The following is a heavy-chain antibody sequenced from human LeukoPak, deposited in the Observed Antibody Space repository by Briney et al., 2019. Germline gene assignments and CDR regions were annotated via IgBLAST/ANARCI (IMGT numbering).Heavy chain of an antibody. CDR2: IYPGDSDT. J-gene: IGHJ5*02. CDR3: ARSLGYCSGTSCYNNWFDP. V-gene: IGHV5-51*01. Sequence: GESLKISCKGSGYSFTSYWIGWVRQMPGKGLEWMGIIYPGDSDTRYSPSFQGQVTISADKSISTAYLQWSSLKASDTAMYYCARSLGYCSGTSCYNNWFDPWGQGTLVTVSS. CDR1: GYSFTSYW. D-gene: IGHD2-2*01.